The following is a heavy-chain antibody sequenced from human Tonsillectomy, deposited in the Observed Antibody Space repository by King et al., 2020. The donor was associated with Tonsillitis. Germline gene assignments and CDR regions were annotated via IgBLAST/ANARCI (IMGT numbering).Heavy chain of an antibody. V-gene: IGHV3-15*01. D-gene: IGHD6-19*01. Sequence: VQLVESGGGLVKPGGSLRLSCAASGFSFTNAWMSWVRQAPGKGLEWVVRSKSKTDGGTTAYAARVEGRFTISRDDSKNMLYLQMNSLKTEDTAVYYCTIDLDHRLVAIPLDFDYWGQGPLVTVFS. CDR2: SKSKTDGGTT. CDR3: TIDLDHRLVAIPLDFDY. J-gene: IGHJ4*02. CDR1: GFSFTNAW.